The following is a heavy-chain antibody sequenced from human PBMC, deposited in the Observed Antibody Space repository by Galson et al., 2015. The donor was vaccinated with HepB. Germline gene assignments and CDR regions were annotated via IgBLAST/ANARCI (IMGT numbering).Heavy chain of an antibody. CDR2: IRSKANSYAT. V-gene: IGHV3-73*01. CDR1: GFTFSGSA. D-gene: IGHD6-6*01. J-gene: IGHJ6*02. Sequence: SLRLSCAASGFTFSGSAMHWVRQASGKGLEWVGRIRSKANSYATAYAASVKGRFTISRDDSKNTAYLQMNSLKTEDTAVYYCTRRDDSSSSAGMDVWGQGTTVTVSS. CDR3: TRRDDSSSSAGMDV.